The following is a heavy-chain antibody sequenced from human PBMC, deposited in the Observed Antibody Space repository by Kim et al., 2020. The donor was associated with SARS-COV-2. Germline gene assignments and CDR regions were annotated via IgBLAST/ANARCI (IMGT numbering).Heavy chain of an antibody. V-gene: IGHV4-59*01. CDR1: GGSISSYY. CDR3: ARERFLGGYYGMDV. D-gene: IGHD3-3*01. CDR2: IYYSGST. J-gene: IGHJ6*02. Sequence: SETLSLTCTVSGGSISSYYWSWIRQPPGKGLEWIGYIYYSGSTNYNPSLKSRVTISVDTSKNQFSLKLSSVTAADTAVYYCARERFLGGYYGMDVWGQGTTVTVSS.